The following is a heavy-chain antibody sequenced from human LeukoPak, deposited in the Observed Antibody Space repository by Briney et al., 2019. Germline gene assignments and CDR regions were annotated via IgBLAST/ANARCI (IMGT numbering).Heavy chain of an antibody. D-gene: IGHD3-10*01. CDR3: ARDLRDYNYAPFEY. CDR2: IKGDGSKS. CDR1: GFTFTNYW. V-gene: IGHV3-7*03. Sequence: PGESLRLSCAASGFTFTNYWMSWVRQAPGKRLEWVANIKGDGSKSYYVDSVRGRFTISRDNAKNSLYLQMDTLRAEDTAVYYCARDLRDYNYAPFEYWGQGTLVTVSS. J-gene: IGHJ4*02.